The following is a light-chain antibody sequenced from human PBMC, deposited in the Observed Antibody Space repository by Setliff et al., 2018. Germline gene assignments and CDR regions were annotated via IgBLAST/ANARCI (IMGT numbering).Light chain of an antibody. CDR1: SSDVGGYNL. J-gene: IGLJ1*01. CDR2: EVS. V-gene: IGLV2-23*02. Sequence: QSALTQPRSVSGSPGQSVTISCTGTSSDVGGYNLVSWYQQHPGKAPKLMIYEVSKRPSGVSNRFSGSKSGNTASLTISGLQAEDEADYYCCSYAGSPYVFGTGTRSPS. CDR3: CSYAGSPYV.